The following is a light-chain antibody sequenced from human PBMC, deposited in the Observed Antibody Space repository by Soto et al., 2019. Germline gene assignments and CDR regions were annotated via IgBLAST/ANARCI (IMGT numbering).Light chain of an antibody. V-gene: IGKV1-9*01. J-gene: IGKJ3*01. CDR1: QGISSY. CDR2: APS. Sequence: DIQLTQSPSFLSASVGDRVTITCRASQGISSYLAWYQQKAGKAPKVLIYAPSTLQSGVPSRFIGSGSGTEFTLTISILQPEDFAAYYCQQLNSHPFTFGPGTKVDIK. CDR3: QQLNSHPFT.